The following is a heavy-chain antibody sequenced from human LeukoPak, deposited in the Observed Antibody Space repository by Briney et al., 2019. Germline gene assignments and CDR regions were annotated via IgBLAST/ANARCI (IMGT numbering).Heavy chain of an antibody. J-gene: IGHJ3*02. CDR3: ARRRTAAAGDAFDI. D-gene: IGHD2-2*01. CDR1: GGSISSYY. Sequence: PSETLSLTCTVSGGSISSYYWSWIRQPPGKGVEWIGYIYYSGSTNYNPSLKSRVTISVDTSKNQFSLKLSSVTAADTAVYYCARRRTAAAGDAFDIWGQGTMVTVSS. V-gene: IGHV4-59*08. CDR2: IYYSGST.